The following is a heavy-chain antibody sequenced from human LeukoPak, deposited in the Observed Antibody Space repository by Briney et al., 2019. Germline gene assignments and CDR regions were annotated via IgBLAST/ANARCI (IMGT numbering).Heavy chain of an antibody. CDR3: ARERIAVAGHEYYYYYYGMDV. Sequence: SQTLSLTCALSGDSVSSNSAAWNWIRQSPSRGLEWLGRTYYRSKWYNDYAVSVKSRITINPDTSKNQFSLQLNSVTPEDTAVYYCARERIAVAGHEYYYYYYGMDVWGQGTTVTVSS. V-gene: IGHV6-1*01. J-gene: IGHJ6*02. CDR2: TYYRSKWYN. CDR1: GDSVSSNSAA. D-gene: IGHD6-19*01.